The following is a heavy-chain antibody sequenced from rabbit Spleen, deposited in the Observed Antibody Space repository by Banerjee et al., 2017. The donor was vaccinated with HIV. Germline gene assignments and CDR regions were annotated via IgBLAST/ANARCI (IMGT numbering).Heavy chain of an antibody. CDR3: ARDTSSSFSSYGMDL. V-gene: IGHV1S40*01. CDR2: IELGSSGFT. J-gene: IGHJ6*01. Sequence: QSLEESGGGLVKPGASLTLTCIASGVSFSGSSYMCWVRQAPGKGLEWITCIELGSSGFTYFASWAKGRFTISKTSSTTVTLHMTSLTAADTATYFCARDTSSSFSSYGMDLWGPGTLVTVS. CDR1: GVSFSGSSY. D-gene: IGHD1-1*01.